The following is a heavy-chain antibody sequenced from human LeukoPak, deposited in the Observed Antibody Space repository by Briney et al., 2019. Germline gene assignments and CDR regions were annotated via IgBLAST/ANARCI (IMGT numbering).Heavy chain of an antibody. D-gene: IGHD2-2*01. Sequence: GGSLRLSCAASGFTFSSYAMSWVRQAPGKGLEWVSAISGSGGSTYYADSVKGRFTISRDNSKNTLYLQMNSLRAEDTAVYYCAKEWIVVVPAAVTANFDYWGQGTLVTVSS. J-gene: IGHJ4*02. CDR1: GFTFSSYA. CDR3: AKEWIVVVPAAVTANFDY. CDR2: ISGSGGST. V-gene: IGHV3-23*01.